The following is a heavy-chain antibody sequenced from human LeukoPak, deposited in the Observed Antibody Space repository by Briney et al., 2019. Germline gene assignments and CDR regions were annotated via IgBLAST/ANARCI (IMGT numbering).Heavy chain of an antibody. CDR1: GFTFSTYA. CDR3: VRGSLASGVVVYYYYYLDV. D-gene: IGHD3-3*01. J-gene: IGHJ6*03. CDR2: ISHTGTSI. V-gene: IGHV3-23*01. Sequence: GGSLRLSCAASGFTFSTYAMTWVRQAPGKGPEWVSIISHTGTSIFYADSVKGRFTISRDNSRNTLFLDMNSLRAEDTAVYYCVRGSLASGVVVYYYYYLDVWGKGTTVTVSS.